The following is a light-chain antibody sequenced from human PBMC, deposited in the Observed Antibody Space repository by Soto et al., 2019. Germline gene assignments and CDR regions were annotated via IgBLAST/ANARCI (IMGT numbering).Light chain of an antibody. V-gene: IGKV2-28*01. CDR1: QSLLQTNGNTY. Sequence: DLVMTQSPLSLPVTPGEPASISCRSSQSLLQTNGNTYLDWYLQKPGQPPQLLISLASNRASGVPDRFSGSGSGTDFTLKITRVEAEDVGVYYCMQALQTPWTFGQGTKVEIK. CDR2: LAS. J-gene: IGKJ1*01. CDR3: MQALQTPWT.